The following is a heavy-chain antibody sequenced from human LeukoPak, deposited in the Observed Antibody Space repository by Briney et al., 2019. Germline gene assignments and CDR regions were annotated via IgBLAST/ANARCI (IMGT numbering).Heavy chain of an antibody. CDR1: GYTFTGYY. CDR3: ARCLIVPVFGY. D-gene: IGHD3-22*01. Sequence: ASVKVSCKASGYTFTGYYIHWVQQAPGQGLEWMGWVTPNSGGTNYAQKFQGRVTMTRDTSISTAYMELSRLRSDDTAVYYCARCLIVPVFGYWGQGTLVTVSS. CDR2: VTPNSGGT. J-gene: IGHJ4*02. V-gene: IGHV1-2*02.